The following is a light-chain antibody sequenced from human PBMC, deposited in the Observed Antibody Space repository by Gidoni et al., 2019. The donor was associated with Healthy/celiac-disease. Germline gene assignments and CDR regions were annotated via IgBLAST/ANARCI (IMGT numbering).Light chain of an antibody. J-gene: IGKJ1*01. Sequence: AIPLTPSPSSLSASVGDRVTITCRASQGIRNDLGWYQQKPGKAPKLLIYAASSLQSGVPSRFSGSGSGTDFTLTISSLQPEDFATYYCLQDYNYPLAFGQGTKVEIK. CDR2: AAS. CDR3: LQDYNYPLA. V-gene: IGKV1-6*01. CDR1: QGIRND.